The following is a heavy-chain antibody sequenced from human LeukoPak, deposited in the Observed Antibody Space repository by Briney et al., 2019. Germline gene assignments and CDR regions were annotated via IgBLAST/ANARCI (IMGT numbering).Heavy chain of an antibody. V-gene: IGHV3-21*01. CDR3: ARENDILTGLDY. CDR1: GFTFSSYS. J-gene: IGHJ4*02. Sequence: PGGSLRLSCAASGFTFSSYSMNWVRQAPGKGLEWVSSISSSSSYIYYADSVKGRFTISRDNAKNSLYLQMNSLRAEDTAVYYCARENDILTGLDYWGQGTLVTVYS. CDR2: ISSSSSYI. D-gene: IGHD3-9*01.